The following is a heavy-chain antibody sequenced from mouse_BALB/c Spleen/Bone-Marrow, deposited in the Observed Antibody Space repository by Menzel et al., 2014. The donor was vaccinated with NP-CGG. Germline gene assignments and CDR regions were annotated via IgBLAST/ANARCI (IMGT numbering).Heavy chain of an antibody. CDR2: INPSNGRT. CDR3: AREDILYAMDY. Sequence: QVQLQQSGAELVKPGASVKLSCEASGYTFTSYWMHWVKQRPGQGLEWIGEINPSNGRTNYNEKFKSKATLTVDKSSSTAYMQLSSLTSEDSAVYYCAREDILYAMDYWGQGTSVTVSS. CDR1: GYTFTSYW. V-gene: IGHV1S81*02. J-gene: IGHJ4*01.